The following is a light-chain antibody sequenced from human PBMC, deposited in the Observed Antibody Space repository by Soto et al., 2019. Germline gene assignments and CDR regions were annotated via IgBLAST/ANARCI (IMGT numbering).Light chain of an antibody. Sequence: TQAASVSGSPGESITISCTGTSSDVGGFNYVSCYQQHPGNAPLLMIYEDSNRLSGGSNCVSVPKYVDTASLTFSGLQDEDEANYYSSSYTSSSTLEGVFGTGTKVTV. CDR1: SSDVGGFNY. CDR2: EDS. J-gene: IGLJ1*01. CDR3: SSYTSSSTLEGV. V-gene: IGLV2-14*01.